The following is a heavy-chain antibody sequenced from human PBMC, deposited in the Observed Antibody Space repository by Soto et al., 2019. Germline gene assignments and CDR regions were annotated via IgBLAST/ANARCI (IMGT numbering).Heavy chain of an antibody. Sequence: PSVKVSCKASGYTFTSYYMHWVRQAPGQGLEWMGIINPSGGSTSYAQKFQGRVTMTRDTSTSTVYMELSSLRSEDTAVYYCARDMLYPSSSNGMDVWGQGTTVTVSS. CDR2: INPSGGST. CDR3: ARDMLYPSSSNGMDV. V-gene: IGHV1-46*01. D-gene: IGHD6-6*01. CDR1: GYTFTSYY. J-gene: IGHJ6*02.